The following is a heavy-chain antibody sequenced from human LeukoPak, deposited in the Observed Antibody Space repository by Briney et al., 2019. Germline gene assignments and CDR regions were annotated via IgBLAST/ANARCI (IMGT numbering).Heavy chain of an antibody. D-gene: IGHD3-22*01. J-gene: IGHJ3*02. V-gene: IGHV4-31*03. CDR2: IYYSGST. CDR1: GGSISSGGYY. Sequence: SETLSLTCTVSGGSISSGGYYWSWIRQHPGTGLEWIGYIYYSGSTYYNPSLKSRVTISVDTSKNQFSLKLSSVTAADTAVYYCARGRKRITMIVVVISDAFDIWGQGTMVTVSS. CDR3: ARGRKRITMIVVVISDAFDI.